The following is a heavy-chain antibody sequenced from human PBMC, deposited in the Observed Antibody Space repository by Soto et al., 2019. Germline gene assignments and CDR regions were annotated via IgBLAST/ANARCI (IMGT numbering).Heavy chain of an antibody. Sequence: SETLSLTCTVSGGSITSSQDYWDWIRQPPGKGLEWIGSIYYSGNLYYNPSLESRVTISVDTSKIQFSLRLNSVTAADTAIYYCARRSAGGNNWFDPWGQGTLVTVSS. CDR3: ARRSAGGNNWFDP. D-gene: IGHD1-26*01. J-gene: IGHJ5*02. CDR1: GGSITSSQDY. V-gene: IGHV4-39*01. CDR2: IYYSGNL.